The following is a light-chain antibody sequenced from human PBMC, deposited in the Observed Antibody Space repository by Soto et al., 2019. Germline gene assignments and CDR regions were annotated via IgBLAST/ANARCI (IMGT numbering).Light chain of an antibody. CDR3: QHFRSLPIT. Sequence: IQLTPSTSPLSASVGYRVTNTCRASQDISSLLGWYQQKPGKAPKLLIYAASTLQNGVPSRFSGSGSGTDFTLTISILQPEDFATYCCQHFRSLPITSGQGTRLEI. J-gene: IGKJ5*01. V-gene: IGKV1-9*01. CDR1: QDISSL. CDR2: AAS.